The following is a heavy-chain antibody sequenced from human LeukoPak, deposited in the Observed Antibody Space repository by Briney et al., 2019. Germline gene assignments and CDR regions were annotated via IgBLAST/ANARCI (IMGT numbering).Heavy chain of an antibody. CDR3: ARDSITIFGVVKVAFDI. CDR1: GFTFSTYA. V-gene: IGHV3-30*04. Sequence: GGSLRLSCAASGFTFSTYAMHWVRQAPGKGLEGVAVISYDGSSKYYADSVKGRFTISRDNSKNTLYLQMNSLRAEDTAVYYCARDSITIFGVVKVAFDIWGQGTMVTVSS. J-gene: IGHJ3*02. CDR2: ISYDGSSK. D-gene: IGHD3-3*01.